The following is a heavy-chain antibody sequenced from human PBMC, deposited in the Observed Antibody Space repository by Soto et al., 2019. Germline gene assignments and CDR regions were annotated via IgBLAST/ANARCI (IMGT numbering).Heavy chain of an antibody. CDR1: GFTFSSYA. V-gene: IGHV3-30-3*01. Sequence: QVQLVESGGGVVQPGRSLRLSCAASGFTFSSYAMHWVRQAPGKGLEWVAVISYDGSNKYYADSVKGRFTISRDNSKNTLYLQMNSLRAEDTAVYYCARDLQDIVVVPAAYFDYWGQGTLVTVSS. D-gene: IGHD2-2*01. CDR3: ARDLQDIVVVPAAYFDY. CDR2: ISYDGSNK. J-gene: IGHJ4*02.